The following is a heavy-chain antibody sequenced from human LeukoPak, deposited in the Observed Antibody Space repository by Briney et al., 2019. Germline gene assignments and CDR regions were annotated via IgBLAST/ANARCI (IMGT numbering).Heavy chain of an antibody. CDR3: ARRGGYCSSTSCYYDY. Sequence: EASVNVSCKASGYTFTSYYMHWVRQAPGQGLEGMGIINPSGGSTSYAQKFQGRVTMTRNTSTSTVYMELSSLRSEDTAVYYCARRGGYCSSTSCYYDYWGQGTLVTVSS. J-gene: IGHJ4*02. CDR1: GYTFTSYY. CDR2: INPSGGST. V-gene: IGHV1-46*01. D-gene: IGHD2-2*03.